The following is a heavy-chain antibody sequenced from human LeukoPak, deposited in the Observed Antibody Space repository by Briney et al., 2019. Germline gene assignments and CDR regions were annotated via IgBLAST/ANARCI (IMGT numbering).Heavy chain of an antibody. D-gene: IGHD3-22*01. Sequence: PGGALRLPCAAWGFTLSNACMRWVRAAPGKGLEWVCRHISKTDGETTEYAAPVKGRFTITRDDSKNTLYLQMNSLKTEDTAVYYCTTEPWYYDSSGYPVDYWGQGTLVTVSS. CDR1: GFTLSNAC. V-gene: IGHV3-15*01. CDR3: TTEPWYYDSSGYPVDY. CDR2: HISKTDGETT. J-gene: IGHJ4*02.